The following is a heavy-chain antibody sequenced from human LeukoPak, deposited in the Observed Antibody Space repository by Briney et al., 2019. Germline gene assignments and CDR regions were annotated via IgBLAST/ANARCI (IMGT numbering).Heavy chain of an antibody. CDR3: ARAVTVVTRGGLVFDY. V-gene: IGHV3-23*01. J-gene: IGHJ4*02. CDR1: GFTFSSYA. D-gene: IGHD2-21*02. Sequence: GGSLRLSCAASGFTFSSYAMSWVRQAPGKGPEWVSGMSGNGGTTYYADSVKGRFTISRDNAKNSLFLQMNSLRDEDTSVYYCARAVTVVTRGGLVFDYWGQGTLVTVSS. CDR2: MSGNGGTT.